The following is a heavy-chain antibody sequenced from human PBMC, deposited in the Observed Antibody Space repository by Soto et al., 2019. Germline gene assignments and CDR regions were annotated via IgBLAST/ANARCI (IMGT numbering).Heavy chain of an antibody. D-gene: IGHD4-17*01. V-gene: IGHV4-30-4*01. CDR1: GGSINSGDYY. J-gene: IGHJ5*02. Sequence: SETLSLTCTVSGGSINSGDYYWSWIRQPPGKGLEWIGYIYYSGSTYYNPSLKSRLTISLDTSKNQFSLKLSSVTAADTAVYYCXRVYDYGGPSPRRWFDPWGQGTLVTVSS. CDR3: XRVYDYGGPSPRRWFDP. CDR2: IYYSGST.